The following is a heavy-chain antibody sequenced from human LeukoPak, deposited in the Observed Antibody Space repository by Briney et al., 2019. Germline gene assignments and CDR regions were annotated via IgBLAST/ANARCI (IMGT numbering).Heavy chain of an antibody. J-gene: IGHJ6*03. CDR2: ISSSGSTI. D-gene: IGHD1-1*01. V-gene: IGHV3-11*01. CDR1: GFTFSDYY. CDR3: VRDQLENYMDV. Sequence: GGSLRLSCAASGFTFSDYYMSWIRQAPGKGLEWVSYISSSGSTIYYADSVKGRFTISRDNAKNSLYLQMNSLRAEDTAVYYCVRDQLENYMDVWGKGTTVTVSS.